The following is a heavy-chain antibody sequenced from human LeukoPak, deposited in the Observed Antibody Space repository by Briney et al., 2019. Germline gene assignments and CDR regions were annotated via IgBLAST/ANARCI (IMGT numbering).Heavy chain of an antibody. V-gene: IGHV1-24*01. CDR1: GYTLTELS. D-gene: IGHD6-13*01. J-gene: IGHJ4*02. CDR2: FDPEDGET. CDR3: ATDPRGSSWYY. Sequence: ASVKVSGKASGYTLTELSMHWVRQAPGKGLEWMGGFDPEDGETIYAQKFQGRVTMTEDRSTDTAYMELSSLRSEDTAVYYCATDPRGSSWYYWGQGTLVTVSS.